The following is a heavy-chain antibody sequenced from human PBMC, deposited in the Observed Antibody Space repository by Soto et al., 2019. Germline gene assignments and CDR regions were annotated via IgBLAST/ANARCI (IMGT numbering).Heavy chain of an antibody. D-gene: IGHD5-12*01. V-gene: IGHV4-39*07. J-gene: IGHJ5*02. CDR1: GGSISSSSYY. CDR3: ARGDSWQIVDL. CDR2: IYYSGST. Sequence: SETLSLTCIVSGGSISSSSYYWGWIRQPPGKGLEWIGSIYYSGSTYYNPSLKSRVTISVDTSKNQFSLKLSSVTAADTAVYYCARGDSWQIVDLWGQGILVTVSS.